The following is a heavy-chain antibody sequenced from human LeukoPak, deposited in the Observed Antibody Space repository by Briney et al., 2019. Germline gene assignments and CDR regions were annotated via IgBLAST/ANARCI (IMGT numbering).Heavy chain of an antibody. Sequence: PGRSLRLSCTASGFTFGDYAMSWVRQAPGKGLEWVSYISPTGTTIYYAQSVKGRFTISRDNAKNSVYLHMNSLRVEDTAVYYCARKTFGTVYFDYWGQGILVTVSS. J-gene: IGHJ4*02. D-gene: IGHD1-1*01. CDR2: ISPTGTTI. CDR1: GFTFGDYA. V-gene: IGHV3-48*03. CDR3: ARKTFGTVYFDY.